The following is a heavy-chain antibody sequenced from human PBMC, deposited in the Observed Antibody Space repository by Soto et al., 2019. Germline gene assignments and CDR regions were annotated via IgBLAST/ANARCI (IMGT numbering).Heavy chain of an antibody. D-gene: IGHD1-26*01. V-gene: IGHV4-31*03. CDR1: GGSISSGGYY. CDR3: ARDRTLGLGATEYYFDY. CDR2: IYYSGST. Sequence: SETLSLTCTVSGGSISSGGYYWSWIRQHPGKGLEWIGYIYYSGSTYYNPSLKSRVTISVDTSKNQFSLKLSSVTAADTAVYYCARDRTLGLGATEYYFDYWGQGTLVTVYS. J-gene: IGHJ4*02.